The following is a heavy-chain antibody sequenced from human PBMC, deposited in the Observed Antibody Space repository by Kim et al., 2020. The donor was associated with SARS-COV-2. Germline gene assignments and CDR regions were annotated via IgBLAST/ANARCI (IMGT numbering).Heavy chain of an antibody. V-gene: IGHV3-30-3*01. Sequence: LSLTCAASGFTFSSYAMHWVRQAPGKGLEWVAVISYDGSNKYYADSVKGRFTISRDNSKNTLYLQMNSLRAEDTAVYYCARVLGGATIDYWGQGTLVTVSS. CDR2: ISYDGSNK. CDR1: GFTFSSYA. J-gene: IGHJ4*02. CDR3: ARVLGGATIDY. D-gene: IGHD1-26*01.